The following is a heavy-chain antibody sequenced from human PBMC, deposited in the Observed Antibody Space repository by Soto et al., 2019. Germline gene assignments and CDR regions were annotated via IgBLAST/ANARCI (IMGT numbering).Heavy chain of an antibody. J-gene: IGHJ5*02. CDR2: ISYDGSNK. V-gene: IGHV3-30-3*01. CDR1: GFTFSSYG. D-gene: IGHD3-10*01. Sequence: PGGSLRLSCAASGFTFSSYGMHWVRQAPGKGLERVAVISYDGSNKYYADSVKGRFTISRDNSKNTLYLQMNSLRAEDTAVYYCARDRMGYMVRGVIIYAGPWGQGTLVTVSS. CDR3: ARDRMGYMVRGVIIYAGP.